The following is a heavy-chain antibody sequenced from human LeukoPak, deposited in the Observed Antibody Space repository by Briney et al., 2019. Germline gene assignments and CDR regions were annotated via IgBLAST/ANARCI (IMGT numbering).Heavy chain of an antibody. V-gene: IGHV4-39*01. CDR1: GDSISSSSYY. CDR2: IYYRGST. Sequence: SQTLSLTCTISGDSISSSSYYWGWIRQPPGKGLEWIGDIYYRGSTYYSPSLKSRVSISIDTSNNQFSLTLNSVTAADTALYFCARRRYYDSTGYLDWGQGTLVTVSS. D-gene: IGHD3-22*01. CDR3: ARRRYYDSTGYLD. J-gene: IGHJ1*01.